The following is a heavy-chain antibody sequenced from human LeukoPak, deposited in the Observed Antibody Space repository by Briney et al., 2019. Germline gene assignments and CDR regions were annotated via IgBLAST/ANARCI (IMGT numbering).Heavy chain of an antibody. CDR2: ISDSGGST. J-gene: IGHJ4*02. V-gene: IGHV3-23*01. CDR1: GFTFSDYA. CDR3: ARHDSFIPY. D-gene: IGHD3-16*02. Sequence: GGSLRLSCVASGFTFSDYAMSWVRQAPGKGLEWVSGISDSGGSTYYADSVKGPCTISRDNSKNTVSLQMNNLRAEDTAVYFCARHDSFIPYWGQGTLVTVTS.